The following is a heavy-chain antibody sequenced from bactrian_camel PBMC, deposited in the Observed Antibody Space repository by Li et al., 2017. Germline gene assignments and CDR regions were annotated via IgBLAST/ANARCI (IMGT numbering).Heavy chain of an antibody. CDR1: GFTFSTYA. CDR3: VMASGGWFGFWDY. D-gene: IGHD3*01. Sequence: VQLVESGGGLVQPGGSLVLSCAASGFTFSTYAMSWVRQAPGKGPEWVSSIYSGSSKTYYADSVKGRFTISRDIAKNMVYLQMNSLKSEDTAQYYCVMASGGWFGFWDYWGQGTQVTVS. J-gene: IGHJ4*01. V-gene: IGHV3S11*01. CDR2: IYSGSSKT.